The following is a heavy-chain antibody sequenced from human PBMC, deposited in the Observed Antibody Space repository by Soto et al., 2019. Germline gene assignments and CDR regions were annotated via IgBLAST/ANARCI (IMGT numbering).Heavy chain of an antibody. CDR3: ACWGHIVTVAPSDFDR. Sequence: LSCAASGFPFTNYWMNWVRQTPGKGLMWVSRISPDGSDVGYADSVEGRFTVSRDNAKNTLYLQMHSLRAEDTAMYYCACWGHIVTVAPSDFDRWGQGTMITV. CDR2: ISPDGSDV. V-gene: IGHV3-74*01. CDR1: GFPFTNYW. J-gene: IGHJ4*02. D-gene: IGHD2-21*01.